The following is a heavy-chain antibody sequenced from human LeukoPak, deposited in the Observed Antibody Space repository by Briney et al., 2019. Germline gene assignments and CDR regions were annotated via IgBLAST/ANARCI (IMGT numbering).Heavy chain of an antibody. CDR3: ARSYSYYYYMDV. CDR2: IYHSGTY. V-gene: IGHV4-38-2*02. J-gene: IGHJ6*03. Sequence: SETLCLSCTASGFTITSGYYWGWIRQPPGKGQECIGSIYHSGTYYSNSSHKRCVTISVDTSKNQFSLKLSSVTVADTAVYYCARSYSYYYYMDVWGKGTTVTVSS. CDR1: GFTITSGYY.